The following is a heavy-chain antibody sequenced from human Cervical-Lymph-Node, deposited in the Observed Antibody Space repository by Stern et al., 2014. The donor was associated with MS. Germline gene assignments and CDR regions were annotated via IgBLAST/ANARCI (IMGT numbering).Heavy chain of an antibody. CDR3: APRLGIAVAGGWFHP. CDR1: GFSLSTSGVG. CDR2: IYWDDDK. V-gene: IGHV2-5*02. J-gene: IGHJ5*02. D-gene: IGHD6-19*01. Sequence: QVTLRESGPTLVKPTQTLTLTCTFSGFSLSTSGVGVGWIRQPPGKALEWLALIYWDDDKRYSPSLKSRLTITKDTSKNQVGLTMTNMDPVDTTPYFRAPRLGIAVAGGWFHPLGQGTLVPVSS.